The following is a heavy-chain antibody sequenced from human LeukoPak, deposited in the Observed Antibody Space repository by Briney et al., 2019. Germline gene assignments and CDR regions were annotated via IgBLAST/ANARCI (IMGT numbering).Heavy chain of an antibody. CDR3: ARAPGAGRKLTVRAWSTRRGFFDY. D-gene: IGHD3-10*01. V-gene: IGHV4-34*01. J-gene: IGHJ4*02. CDR2: INHSGST. CDR1: GGSFSGYY. Sequence: TSETLSLTCAVYGGSFSGYYWSWIRQPPGKGLEWIGEINHSGSTNYNPSLKSRVTISVDTSKNQFSLNLSSVTAADTAVYYCARAPGAGRKLTVRAWSTRRGFFDYWGQGTLVTVSS.